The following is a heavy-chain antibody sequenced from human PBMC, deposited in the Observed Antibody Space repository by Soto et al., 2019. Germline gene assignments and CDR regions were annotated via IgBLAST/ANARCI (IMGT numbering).Heavy chain of an antibody. CDR2: IYYSGST. CDR1: GGSISSYY. V-gene: IGHV4-59*01. J-gene: IGHJ6*02. CDR3: ARIKCYYDFWSGYYTPYYYGMDV. D-gene: IGHD3-3*01. Sequence: SETLSLTCTVSGGSISSYYWSWIRQPPGKGLEWIGYIYYSGSTNYNPSLKSRVTISVDTSKNQFSLKLSSVTAADTAVYYCARIKCYYDFWSGYYTPYYYGMDVWGQGTTVTVSS.